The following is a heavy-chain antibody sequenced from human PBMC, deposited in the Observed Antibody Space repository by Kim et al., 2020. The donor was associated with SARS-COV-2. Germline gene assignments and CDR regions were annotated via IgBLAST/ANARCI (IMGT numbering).Heavy chain of an antibody. CDR1: GFTFSNAW. Sequence: GGSLRLSCAASGFTFSNAWMSWVRQAPGKGLEWVGRIKSKTDGGTTDYAAPVKGRFTISRDDSKNTLYLQMNSLKTEDTAVYYCTTGPIEQWLAFNYPGVTRIDYWGQGTLVTVSS. D-gene: IGHD6-19*01. CDR2: IKSKTDGGTT. V-gene: IGHV3-15*01. CDR3: TTGPIEQWLAFNYPGVTRIDY. J-gene: IGHJ4*02.